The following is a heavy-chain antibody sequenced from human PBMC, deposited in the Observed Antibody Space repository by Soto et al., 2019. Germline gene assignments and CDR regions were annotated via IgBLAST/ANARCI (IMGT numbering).Heavy chain of an antibody. D-gene: IGHD2-15*01. CDR2: VYYSGRT. Sequence: SETLSLTCTVSGGSVSSGNYYWSWIRQPPGKGLEWIGSVYYSGRTKYNPSLKSRVTISVDTSKNQFSLKLTSVTAADTAVYYCVRSRGSTRSFDYWGQGTLVTVSS. J-gene: IGHJ4*02. V-gene: IGHV4-61*01. CDR1: GGSVSSGNYY. CDR3: VRSRGSTRSFDY.